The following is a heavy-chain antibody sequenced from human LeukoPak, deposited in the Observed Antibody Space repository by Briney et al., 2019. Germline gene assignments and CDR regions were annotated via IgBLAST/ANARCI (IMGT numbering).Heavy chain of an antibody. D-gene: IGHD3-10*01. CDR2: MNPNSGNT. V-gene: IGHV1-8*01. CDR3: ARGPPTTSGTGFDP. Sequence: ASVKVSCKASGYTFTSYDINWVRQATGQGLEWMGGMNPNSGNTGYAQKFQGRVTMTRNTSISTAYMELSSLRSEDTAVYYCARGPPTTSGTGFDPWGQGTLVTVSS. J-gene: IGHJ5*02. CDR1: GYTFTSYD.